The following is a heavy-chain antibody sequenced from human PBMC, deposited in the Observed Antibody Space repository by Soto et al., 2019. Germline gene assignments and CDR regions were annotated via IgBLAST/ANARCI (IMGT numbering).Heavy chain of an antibody. CDR2: ITPIFGTA. CDR3: AREKRENCSSTSCWGVDLYY. V-gene: IGHV1-69*01. Sequence: QVQLVQSGAEVKKLGSSVKVSCKASEGTFSSYAISWVRQAPGQGLEWMGGITPIFGTANYAQKFQGKVTITADESTSKAYMELSSLRSEDTAVYFCAREKRENCSSTSCWGVDLYYWGQGTLVTVSS. J-gene: IGHJ4*02. CDR1: EGTFSSYA. D-gene: IGHD2-2*01.